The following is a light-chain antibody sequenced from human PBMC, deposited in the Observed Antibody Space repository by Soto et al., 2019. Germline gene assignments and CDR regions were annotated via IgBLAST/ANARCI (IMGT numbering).Light chain of an antibody. CDR1: QDISNL. J-gene: IGKJ5*01. CDR2: DAS. CDR3: QQYEDIPIT. Sequence: DIQMTQAPSSLSASVGDRVTITCQASQDISNLLNWYQQKPGKAPRLLIYDASNLETGVQSRFSGSGSGTDFTFTIRSLQPEDIATYYCQQYEDIPITFGQGTRLEIK. V-gene: IGKV1-33*01.